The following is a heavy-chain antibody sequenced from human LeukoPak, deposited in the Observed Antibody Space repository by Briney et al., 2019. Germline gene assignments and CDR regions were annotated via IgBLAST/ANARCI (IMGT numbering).Heavy chain of an antibody. J-gene: IGHJ4*02. V-gene: IGHV4-4*02. CDR1: GGSISSSNW. CDR3: GKTDIYFNPIDY. D-gene: IGHD3-9*01. CDR2: ISLSGVT. Sequence: SETLSLTCGVSGGSISSSNWWSWVRQPPGQGLEWIGEISLSGVTNYNPSLKSRVTMSLDRSKNHLSLTLTSVTAADTAIYYCGKTDIYFNPIDYWGPGSLVTVSS.